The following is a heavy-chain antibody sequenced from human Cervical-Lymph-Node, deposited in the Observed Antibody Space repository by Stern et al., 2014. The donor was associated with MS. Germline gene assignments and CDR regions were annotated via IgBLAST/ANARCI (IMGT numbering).Heavy chain of an antibody. CDR2: ISPGDSDA. Sequence: VQLVQSGAEVKKPGESLKISCKASGSSFTTYWIGWVRQMPGKGLEWMGIISPGDSDASSSPAFQGQVTFSADKSISTAYLQWSSLKASDTAMYYCTRHPYDYVWGSYCPPPDYWGQGTLVTVSS. V-gene: IGHV5-51*01. CDR3: TRHPYDYVWGSYCPPPDY. J-gene: IGHJ4*02. CDR1: GSSFTTYW. D-gene: IGHD3-16*01.